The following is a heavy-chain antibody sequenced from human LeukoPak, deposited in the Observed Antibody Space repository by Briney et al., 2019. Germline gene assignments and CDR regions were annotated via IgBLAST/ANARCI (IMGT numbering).Heavy chain of an antibody. Sequence: GGSPRLSCAASGFNFRTYNMNWVRQAPGKGLEWVSYITSSSSTIYYADSVKGRFTISRDNAKNSLYLQMNSLRDEDTAVYYCASLYSYGYNYWGQGTLVTVSS. CDR1: GFNFRTYN. V-gene: IGHV3-48*02. CDR3: ASLYSYGYNY. CDR2: ITSSSSTI. J-gene: IGHJ4*02. D-gene: IGHD5-18*01.